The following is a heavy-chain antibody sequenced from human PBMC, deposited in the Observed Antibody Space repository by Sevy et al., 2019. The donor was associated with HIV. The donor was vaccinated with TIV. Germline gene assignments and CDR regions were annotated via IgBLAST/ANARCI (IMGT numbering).Heavy chain of an antibody. V-gene: IGHV4-39*01. J-gene: IGHJ4*02. D-gene: IGHD2-2*01. CDR2: IYYTGST. CDR3: ARHEHGEIPATSIPFDY. CDR1: GGSISSGSHY. Sequence: SETLSLTCSVSGGSISSGSHYWGWIRQPPGKGLEWIGSIYYTGSTYYNPSLKSRVTISVDTSKNQFSLKVSSVTAADTAVYYCARHEHGEIPATSIPFDYWGQGTLVTVSS.